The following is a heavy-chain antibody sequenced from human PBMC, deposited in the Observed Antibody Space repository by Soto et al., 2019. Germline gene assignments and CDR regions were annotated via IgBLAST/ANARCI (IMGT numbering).Heavy chain of an antibody. CDR3: AVARRYGGNHHFDY. V-gene: IGHV1-8*01. D-gene: IGHD4-17*01. J-gene: IGHJ4*02. Sequence: QVQLVQSGAEVKKPGASVKVSCKASGYTFTSYDINWVRQATGQGLEWMGWMNPNSGNTGYAQKFQGRVTMTRNTSLSTAYMELSSLRSEDPAVYYCAVARRYGGNHHFDYWGQGTLVTVSS. CDR2: MNPNSGNT. CDR1: GYTFTSYD.